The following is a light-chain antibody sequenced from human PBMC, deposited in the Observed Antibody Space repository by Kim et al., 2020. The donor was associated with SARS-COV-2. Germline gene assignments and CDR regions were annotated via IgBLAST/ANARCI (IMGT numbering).Light chain of an antibody. V-gene: IGLV3-19*01. CDR2: SKN. CDR1: SLRSYY. J-gene: IGLJ3*02. CDR3: NSRDSRGNHQ. Sequence: ALRQTVTITCPGDSLRSYYGSWYQQKPGQAPLLVIYSKNNRPSGIPDRFSGSSSGKTASLTTTGAQAEDEADYYSNSRDSRGNHQFGGGTKLTVL.